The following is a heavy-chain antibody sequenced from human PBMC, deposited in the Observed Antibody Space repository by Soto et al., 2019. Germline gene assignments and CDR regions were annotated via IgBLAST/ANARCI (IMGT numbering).Heavy chain of an antibody. CDR1: GFIFSSYA. J-gene: IGHJ4*02. D-gene: IGHD1-1*01. V-gene: IGHV3-30-3*01. CDR3: AKAPWNLAHTHYFDF. Sequence: QVQLVESGGGVVQPGRSLRLSCAASGFIFSSYAMHWVRQAPGKGLEWVAVISSDGSNRYYADSVGGGFTISRDNSENTVYLHMSSLTGDDTAVFYCAKAPWNLAHTHYFDFWGQGTLVTVSS. CDR2: ISSDGSNR.